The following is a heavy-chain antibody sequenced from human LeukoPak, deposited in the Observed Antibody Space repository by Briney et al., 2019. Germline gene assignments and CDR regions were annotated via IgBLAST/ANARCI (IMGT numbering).Heavy chain of an antibody. Sequence: SETLSLTCTVSGGSISSYYWSWIRQPAGKGLEWIGYIYYSGSTNYNPSLKSRVTISVDTSKNQFSLKLSSVTAADTAVYYCARVSVGYGDYDYWGQGTLVTVSS. V-gene: IGHV4-59*01. CDR2: IYYSGST. CDR1: GGSISSYY. J-gene: IGHJ4*02. D-gene: IGHD4-17*01. CDR3: ARVSVGYGDYDY.